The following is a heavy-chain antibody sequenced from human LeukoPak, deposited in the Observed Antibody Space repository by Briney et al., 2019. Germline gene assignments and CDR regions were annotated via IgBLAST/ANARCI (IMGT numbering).Heavy chain of an antibody. Sequence: GGSLRLSCAASGFTVSSNYTSWVRQAPGKGLEWVGRIKSKTDGGTTDYAAPVKGRFTISRDDSKNTLYLQMNSLKTEDTAVYYCTTSPYNWNAWGQGTLVTVSS. V-gene: IGHV3-15*01. CDR2: IKSKTDGGTT. CDR3: TTSPYNWNA. D-gene: IGHD1-1*01. J-gene: IGHJ5*02. CDR1: GFTVSSNY.